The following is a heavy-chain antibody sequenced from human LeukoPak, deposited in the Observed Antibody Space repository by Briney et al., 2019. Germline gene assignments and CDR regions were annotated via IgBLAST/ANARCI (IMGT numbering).Heavy chain of an antibody. J-gene: IGHJ4*02. Sequence: ASVNVSCKASEYTFTGYYMHWVRQAPGQGLEWMGWINPNSGGTNYAQKFQGRVTMTRDTSISTAYMELSRLRSDDTAVYYCASSNGYSSGWYLPITDYWGQGTLVTVSS. D-gene: IGHD6-19*01. CDR3: ASSNGYSSGWYLPITDY. CDR1: EYTFTGYY. CDR2: INPNSGGT. V-gene: IGHV1-2*02.